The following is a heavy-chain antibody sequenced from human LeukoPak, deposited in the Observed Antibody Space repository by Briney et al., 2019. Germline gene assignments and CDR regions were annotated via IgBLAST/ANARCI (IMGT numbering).Heavy chain of an antibody. CDR1: GFTFSSYA. Sequence: GGSLRLSCAASGFTFSSYAMSWVRQAPGKGLEWVSVITGSGGGTYYAGSVKGRFTISRDNSKNTLYLQMSSLRADDTAVYYCAKGGRIEAAGNIDYWGQGTLLTVSS. CDR3: AKGGRIEAAGNIDY. V-gene: IGHV3-23*01. D-gene: IGHD6-13*01. J-gene: IGHJ4*02. CDR2: ITGSGGGT.